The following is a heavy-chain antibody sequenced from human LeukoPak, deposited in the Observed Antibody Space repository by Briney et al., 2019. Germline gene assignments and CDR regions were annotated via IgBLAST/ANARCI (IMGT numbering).Heavy chain of an antibody. CDR1: GFIFSSYA. CDR3: PRWNWLPDY. J-gene: IGHJ4*02. Sequence: GGSLRLSCAASGFIFSSYAMSWVRQAPGEGLEWVANIKQDGSEKYYVDSVKGRFTISRDNAKNSLYLQMNSLRAEDTAVYYCPRWNWLPDYWGQGTLVTVSS. D-gene: IGHD3-9*01. V-gene: IGHV3-7*01. CDR2: IKQDGSEK.